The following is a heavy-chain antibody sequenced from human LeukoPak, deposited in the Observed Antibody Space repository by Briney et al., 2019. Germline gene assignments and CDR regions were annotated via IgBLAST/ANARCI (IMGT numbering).Heavy chain of an antibody. V-gene: IGHV3-33*01. CDR2: IWYDGSDK. CDR3: ARSFYYSPGHDAFDI. D-gene: IGHD2/OR15-2a*01. Sequence: GGSLRLSCAASGFTLSNYGMHWVRQAPGKGLEWVAVIWYDGSDKYYADSVKGRFTISRDNSKNTLYVQMNSLRVEDTAVYHCARSFYYSPGHDAFDIWGQGTMVTVSS. CDR1: GFTLSNYG. J-gene: IGHJ3*02.